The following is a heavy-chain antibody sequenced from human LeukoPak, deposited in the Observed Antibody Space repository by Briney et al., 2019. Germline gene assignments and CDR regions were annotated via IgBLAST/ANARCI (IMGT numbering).Heavy chain of an antibody. V-gene: IGHV4-34*01. CDR2: INHSGST. D-gene: IGHD6-25*01. CDR1: GGSFSGYY. J-gene: IGHJ4*02. CDR3: ARRPGIAATNEY. Sequence: SETLSLTRAVYGGSFSGYYWSWIRQPPGKGLEWIGEINHSGSTNYNPSLKSRVTISVDTSKNQFSLKLSSVTATDTAVYYCARRPGIAATNEYWARATMVNV.